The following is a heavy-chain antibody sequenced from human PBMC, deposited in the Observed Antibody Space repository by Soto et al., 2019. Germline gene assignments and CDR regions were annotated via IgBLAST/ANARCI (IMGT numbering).Heavy chain of an antibody. V-gene: IGHV1-2*02. D-gene: IGHD2-15*01. CDR2: INPNTGGT. J-gene: IGHJ5*02. Sequence: QVQLVQSGAEVKKPGASVKVSCTASGYTFTGYFIHWVRDVPGQGLEYLGWINPNTGGTDYAQKFQGRVTMTRDTSISTVFMDLKRLTSADTAVYYCARVASCAARDWFDAWGQGTLVTVSS. CDR1: GYTFTGYF. CDR3: ARVASCAARDWFDA.